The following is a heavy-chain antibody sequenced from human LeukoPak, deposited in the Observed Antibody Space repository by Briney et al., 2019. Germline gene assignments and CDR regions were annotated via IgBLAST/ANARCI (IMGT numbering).Heavy chain of an antibody. CDR3: ALVGSSSWEVFFDY. CDR2: IYWNDDK. V-gene: IGHV2-5*01. Sequence: SGPTLVKPTQTLTLTCTFSGFSLSTSGVGVGWIRQPPGKALEWLALIYWNDDKRYSPSLKSRLTITKDTSKNQVVLTMTNMDPVDTATYYCALVGSSSWEVFFDYWGQGTLVTVSS. CDR1: GFSLSTSGVG. J-gene: IGHJ4*02. D-gene: IGHD6-13*01.